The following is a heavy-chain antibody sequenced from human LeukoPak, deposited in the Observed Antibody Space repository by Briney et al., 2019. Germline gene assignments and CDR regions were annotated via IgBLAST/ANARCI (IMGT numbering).Heavy chain of an antibody. J-gene: IGHJ6*03. Sequence: SETLSLTCTVSGGSISSYYWSWIRQPPGKGLEWIGYIYYSGSTNYNPSLKSRVTISVETSKNQFSLKLSSVTAADTAVYYCARGGYSYGYGPYYYYMDVWGKGTTVTVSS. CDR1: GGSISSYY. CDR2: IYYSGST. D-gene: IGHD5-18*01. V-gene: IGHV4-59*01. CDR3: ARGGYSYGYGPYYYYMDV.